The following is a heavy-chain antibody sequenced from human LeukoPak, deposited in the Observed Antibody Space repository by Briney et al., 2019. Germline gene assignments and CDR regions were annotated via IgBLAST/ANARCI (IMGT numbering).Heavy chain of an antibody. J-gene: IGHJ4*02. CDR3: ARDHYYDSSGYFDY. CDR2: MNPNSGNT. CDR1: GYTFTSYD. D-gene: IGHD3-22*01. Sequence: GASVKVSCKASGYTFTSYDINWVRQATGQGLEWMGWMNPNSGNTGYAQKFQGRVTITRNTSISTAYMELSSLRSEDTAVYYCARDHYYDSSGYFDYWGQGTLVTVPS. V-gene: IGHV1-8*03.